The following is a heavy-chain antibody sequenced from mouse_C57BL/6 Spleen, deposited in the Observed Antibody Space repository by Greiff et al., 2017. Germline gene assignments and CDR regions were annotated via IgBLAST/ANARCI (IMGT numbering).Heavy chain of an antibody. CDR2: IYPGDGDT. J-gene: IGHJ3*01. CDR3: ASSMVTTKEPWVAY. Sequence: VQLQQSGPELVTPGASVTISCKASGYAFSSSWMNWVKQRPGKGLEWIGRIYPGDGDTNYNGKFKGKATMTADQSFSTAHMQLSSLTSEDSAVYFCASSMVTTKEPWVAYWGQGTLVTVSA. D-gene: IGHD2-2*01. V-gene: IGHV1-82*01. CDR1: GYAFSSSW.